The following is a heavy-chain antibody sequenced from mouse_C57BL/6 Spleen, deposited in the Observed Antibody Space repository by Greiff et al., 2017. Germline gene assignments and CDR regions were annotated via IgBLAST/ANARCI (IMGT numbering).Heavy chain of an antibody. CDR2: INPYNGGT. CDR1: GYTFTDYY. CDR3: ARPYGNYDGYYAMDY. Sequence: EVKLMESGPVLVKPGASVKMSCKASGYTFTDYYMNWVKQSHGKSLEWIGVINPYNGGTSYNQKFKGKATLTVDKSSSTAYMELNSLTSEDSAVYYCARPYGNYDGYYAMDYWGQGTSVTVSS. V-gene: IGHV1-19*01. D-gene: IGHD2-1*01. J-gene: IGHJ4*01.